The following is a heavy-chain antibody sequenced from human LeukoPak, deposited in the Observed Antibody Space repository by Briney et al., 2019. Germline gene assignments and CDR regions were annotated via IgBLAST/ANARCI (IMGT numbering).Heavy chain of an antibody. J-gene: IGHJ3*02. D-gene: IGHD1-26*01. CDR1: GYTFTGYY. CDR3: AAGSPRGSGSSFDI. V-gene: IGHV1-2*02. Sequence: ASVKVSCKASGYTFTGYYMHWVRQAPGQGLEWMGWINPNSGGTNYAQKFQGRVTMTRDTSISTAYMELSSLRSEDTAVYYCAAGSPRGSGSSFDIWGQGTMVTVSS. CDR2: INPNSGGT.